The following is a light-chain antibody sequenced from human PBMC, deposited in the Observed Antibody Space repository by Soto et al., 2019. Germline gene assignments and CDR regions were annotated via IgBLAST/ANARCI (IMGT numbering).Light chain of an antibody. J-gene: IGKJ4*01. Sequence: DIQMTQAPSSLSASVGDTVTITCRASQDIRNDLGWYQQKPGMAPKRLIYAATNLQRGVPSRFIDSGSGSAFTLTIAGLQPEDFATYYCLQHNVYPLTFGGGTKVEIK. V-gene: IGKV1-17*01. CDR2: AAT. CDR1: QDIRND. CDR3: LQHNVYPLT.